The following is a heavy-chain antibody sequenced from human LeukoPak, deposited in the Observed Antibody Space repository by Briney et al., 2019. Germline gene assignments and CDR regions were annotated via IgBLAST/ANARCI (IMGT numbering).Heavy chain of an antibody. Sequence: SETLSLTCTVSGGSISSGGYYWSWIRQHPGKGLEWIGYIYYTGNTYYNPSLESRVTISADTSKNQISLKLSSVTAADTAVYYCASGYGDYHAGYWGQGTLVTVSS. CDR2: IYYTGNT. J-gene: IGHJ4*02. CDR3: ASGYGDYHAGY. V-gene: IGHV4-31*03. CDR1: GGSISSGGYY. D-gene: IGHD4-17*01.